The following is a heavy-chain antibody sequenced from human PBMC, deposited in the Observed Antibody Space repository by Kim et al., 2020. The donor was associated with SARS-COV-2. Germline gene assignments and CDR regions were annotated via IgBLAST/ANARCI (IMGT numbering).Heavy chain of an antibody. J-gene: IGHJ4*02. Sequence: GGSLRLSCVASGFTFSSHAMRWVRQAPGKGLEWVAFISYDGSNKYYADSVRGRFTISRDNSKNTLYLHVNSLRAEDTAVYYCVLALSGSYTGQNFWGQGTLVTVSS. CDR2: ISYDGSNK. CDR3: VLALSGSYTGQNF. D-gene: IGHD1-26*01. V-gene: IGHV3-30-3*01. CDR1: GFTFSSHA.